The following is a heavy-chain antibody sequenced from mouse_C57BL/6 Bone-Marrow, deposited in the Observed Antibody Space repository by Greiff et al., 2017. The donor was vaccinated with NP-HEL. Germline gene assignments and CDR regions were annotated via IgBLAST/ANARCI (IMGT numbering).Heavy chain of an antibody. V-gene: IGHV5-9-1*02. Sequence: EVKLMESGEGLVKPGGSLKLSCAASGFTFSSYAMSWVRQTPEKRLEWVAYISSGGDYIYYADTVKGRFTISRDNARNTLYLQMSSLKSEDTATYYCTRDCDYSWFAYWGQGTLVTVSA. CDR3: TRDCDYSWFAY. J-gene: IGHJ3*01. CDR2: ISSGGDYI. CDR1: GFTFSSYA. D-gene: IGHD1-1*01.